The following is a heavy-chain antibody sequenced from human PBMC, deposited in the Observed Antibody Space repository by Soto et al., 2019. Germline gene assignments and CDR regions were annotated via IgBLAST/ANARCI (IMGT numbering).Heavy chain of an antibody. V-gene: IGHV3-23*01. Sequence: EVQLLESGGGLVQPGGSLRLSCSASGFTFSSYAMSWVRQAPGKGLEWVSAIGGSGGSTYYADSVKGRFTTSRDNSKNTLYLQMNSLRAEDTAVYYCASRVLWFGEETGYWGQGTLVTVSS. CDR1: GFTFSSYA. D-gene: IGHD3-10*01. CDR3: ASRVLWFGEETGY. CDR2: IGGSGGST. J-gene: IGHJ4*02.